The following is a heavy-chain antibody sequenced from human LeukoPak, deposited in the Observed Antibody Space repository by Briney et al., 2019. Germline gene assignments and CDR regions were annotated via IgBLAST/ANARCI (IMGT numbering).Heavy chain of an antibody. CDR1: GGTFTNLA. CDR3: ARDDILAAGPRFDY. D-gene: IGHD6-6*01. J-gene: IGHJ4*02. V-gene: IGHV1-69*04. Sequence: ASVKVSCKASGGTFTNLAISWVRQAPGQGLQWMGRIIPTVGIPKYAPRFQGRVSITADKSTSTAYMELSSLRSEDTAMYYCARDDILAAGPRFDYWGQGTLVTVSS. CDR2: IIPTVGIP.